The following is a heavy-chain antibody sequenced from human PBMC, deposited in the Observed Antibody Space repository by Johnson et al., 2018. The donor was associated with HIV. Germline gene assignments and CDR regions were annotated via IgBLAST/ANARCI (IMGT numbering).Heavy chain of an antibody. CDR3: AKVRYSSSRGAFDI. V-gene: IGHV3-30*02. J-gene: IGHJ3*02. CDR1: GFSFNSYP. CDR2: IRYDGSNK. D-gene: IGHD6-13*01. Sequence: QVQLVESGGGVVQPGRSLRLSCAASGFSFNSYPMHWVRQAPGKGLEWVAFIRYDGSNKYYADSVEGRFTISRDNSKNTLYLQMNSLRPEDTSVYYCAKVRYSSSRGAFDIWGQGTMVTVSS.